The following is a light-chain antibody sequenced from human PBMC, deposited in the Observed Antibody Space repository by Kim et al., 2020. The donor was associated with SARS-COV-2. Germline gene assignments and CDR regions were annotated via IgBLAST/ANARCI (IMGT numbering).Light chain of an antibody. CDR2: AAS. J-gene: IGKJ1*01. Sequence: ASVGARVTITCRASQSISTYVNWYRQKPGKAPNLLISAASPLRSGVPSRFRGSGSGTDFTLPIISLQPEGFATYYCQQNYGTPRTFGQGTKADIK. CDR1: QSISTY. CDR3: QQNYGTPRT. V-gene: IGKV1-39*01.